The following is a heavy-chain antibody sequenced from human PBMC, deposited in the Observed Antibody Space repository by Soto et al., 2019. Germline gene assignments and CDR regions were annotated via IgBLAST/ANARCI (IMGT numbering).Heavy chain of an antibody. J-gene: IGHJ4*02. V-gene: IGHV4-31*03. CDR1: GGSISSGGYY. D-gene: IGHD4-4*01. CDR2: IYYSGST. Sequence: SETLSLTCTVSGGSISSGGYYWSWIRQHPGKGLEWIVYIYYSGSTYYNPSLKSRVTISVDTSKNQFSLKLSSVTAADTAVYYCASYSGGNYPGYFDYWGQGTLVTVSS. CDR3: ASYSGGNYPGYFDY.